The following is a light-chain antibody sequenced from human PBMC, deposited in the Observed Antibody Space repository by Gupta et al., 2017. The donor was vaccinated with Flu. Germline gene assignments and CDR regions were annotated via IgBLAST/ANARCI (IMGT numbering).Light chain of an antibody. Sequence: SSNIGEGYDIHWYKHLPGTAPKLLIYGNRNRPSGVPDRFSGSKSGTSASLAITGLQAEDEADYYCQSYDSSLSLYVFGTGTKVTVL. J-gene: IGLJ1*01. V-gene: IGLV1-40*01. CDR1: SSNIGEGYD. CDR2: GNR. CDR3: QSYDSSLSLYV.